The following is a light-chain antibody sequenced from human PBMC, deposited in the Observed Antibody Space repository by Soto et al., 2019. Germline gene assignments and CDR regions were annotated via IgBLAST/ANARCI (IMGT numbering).Light chain of an antibody. Sequence: EIVLTQSPGNLSLSPGERATLSCRASQSVSNNYLAWYQQKPGQAPRLLIYGASNRATGIPDRFSGSGSGTDFTLTISRLEPEDFAVYYCQQYGSSPRTFGQGTKVDI. CDR3: QQYGSSPRT. CDR1: QSVSNNY. V-gene: IGKV3-20*01. CDR2: GAS. J-gene: IGKJ1*01.